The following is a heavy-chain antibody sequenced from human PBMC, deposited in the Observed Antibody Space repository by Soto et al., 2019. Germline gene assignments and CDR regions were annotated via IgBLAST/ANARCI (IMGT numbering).Heavy chain of an antibody. D-gene: IGHD2-15*01. Sequence: GGSLRLSCAASGFTFSSYSMNWVRQAPGKGLEWVSSISSSSSYIYYADSVKGRFTISRDNAKNSLYLQMNSLRAEDTAVYYCARYCSGGSCYARGAAFDIWGQGTMVTVSS. CDR2: ISSSSSYI. V-gene: IGHV3-21*01. J-gene: IGHJ3*02. CDR1: GFTFSSYS. CDR3: ARYCSGGSCYARGAAFDI.